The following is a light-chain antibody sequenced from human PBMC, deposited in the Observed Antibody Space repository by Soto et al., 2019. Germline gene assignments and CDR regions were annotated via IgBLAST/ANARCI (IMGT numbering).Light chain of an antibody. J-gene: IGLJ1*01. CDR2: EVS. CDR1: SSDVGGYNF. V-gene: IGLV2-14*01. Sequence: QSVLTQPASVSGSPGQSITISCTGTSSDVGGYNFVSWYQQHPGKAPKLMIYEVSNRPSGVSNRFSGSKSGNTASLTISGLQADDEADYYCSSYTGSSTEIFGTGTKLTVL. CDR3: SSYTGSSTEI.